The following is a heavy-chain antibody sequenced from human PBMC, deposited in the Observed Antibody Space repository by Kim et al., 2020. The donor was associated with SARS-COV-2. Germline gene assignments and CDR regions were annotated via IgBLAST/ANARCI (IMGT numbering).Heavy chain of an antibody. CDR1: GGSISSSSYY. CDR2: IYYSGST. D-gene: IGHD6-19*01. Sequence: SETLSLTCTVSGGSISSSSYYWGWIRQPPGKGLEWIGSIYYSGSTYYNPSLKSRVTISVDTSKNQFSLKLSSVTAADTAVYYCARSRGETSDYPDSSGWYVFDYWGQGTLVTVSS. CDR3: ARSRGETSDYPDSSGWYVFDY. J-gene: IGHJ4*02. V-gene: IGHV4-39*01.